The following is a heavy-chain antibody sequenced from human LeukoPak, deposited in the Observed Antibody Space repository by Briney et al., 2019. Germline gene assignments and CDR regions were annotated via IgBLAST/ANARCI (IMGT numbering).Heavy chain of an antibody. D-gene: IGHD3-10*01. V-gene: IGHV3-74*01. CDR3: ARFYGFGELFSYGMDV. CDR1: EFTFSSYW. CDR2: INGVGSST. Sequence: GGSLRLSCTASEFTFSSYWMHWVRQAPGKGLVWVSRINGVGSSTSYADSVKGRFTISRDNAKNTLYLQMNSLRAEDTAVYYCARFYGFGELFSYGMDVWGQGTTVTVSS. J-gene: IGHJ6*02.